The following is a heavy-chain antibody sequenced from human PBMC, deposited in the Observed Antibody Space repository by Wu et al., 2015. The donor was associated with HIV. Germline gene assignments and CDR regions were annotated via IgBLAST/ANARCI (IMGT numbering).Heavy chain of an antibody. J-gene: IGHJ2*01. CDR1: YILTSHP. Sequence: LVQSGPEAKRPGASVKVSCKASYILTSHPIGWVRQAPGQRLEWMGWMNPRNGYIKPAQRFQDRITMSTINSANTAYMELRSLTSDDTAIYFCARVQFDPDYYTYFDLWGQGTLVTVSS. D-gene: IGHD4/OR15-4a*01. V-gene: IGHV1-18*01. CDR2: MNPRNGYI. CDR3: ARVQFDPDYYTYFDL.